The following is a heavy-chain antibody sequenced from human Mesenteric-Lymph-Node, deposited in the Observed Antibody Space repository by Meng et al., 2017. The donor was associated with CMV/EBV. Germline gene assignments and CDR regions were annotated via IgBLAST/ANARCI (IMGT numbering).Heavy chain of an antibody. V-gene: IGHV1-2*02. D-gene: IGHD6-6*01. Sequence: ASVKVSCKASGYTFTSYGISWVRQAPGQGLEWMGWIDPNSGGTNYAQTFQGRVTMTRDTSITTLFMELRGLRADDTAVYYCAREGTYSSSSGLGLWGPGTLVTVSS. CDR3: AREGTYSSSSGLGL. CDR2: IDPNSGGT. CDR1: GYTFTSYG. J-gene: IGHJ4*02.